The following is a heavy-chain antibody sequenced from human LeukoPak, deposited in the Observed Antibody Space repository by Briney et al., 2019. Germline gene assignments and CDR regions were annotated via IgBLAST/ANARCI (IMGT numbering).Heavy chain of an antibody. V-gene: IGHV3-73*01. CDR3: TSYCSSTSCYAPYYYYGMDV. CDR2: IRSKANSYAT. D-gene: IGHD2-2*01. J-gene: IGHJ6*02. Sequence: PGGSLRLSCAAPGFTFSGSAMHWVRQASGKGLEWVGRIRSKANSYATAYAASVKGRFTISRDDSKNTAYLQMNSLKTEDTAVYYCTSYCSSTSCYAPYYYYGMDVWGQGTTVTVSS. CDR1: GFTFSGSA.